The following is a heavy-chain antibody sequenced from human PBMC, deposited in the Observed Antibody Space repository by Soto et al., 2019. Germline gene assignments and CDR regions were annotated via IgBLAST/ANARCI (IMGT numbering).Heavy chain of an antibody. D-gene: IGHD2-8*01. V-gene: IGHV3-48*02. CDR1: GFTFRSYS. CDR2: ISISGTAI. J-gene: IGHJ5*02. Sequence: VGSLRLSGAASGFTFRSYSMNWVRQAPGKGLEWVSYISISGTAIYYADSVKGRFTISRDDAKNSLYLQMNSLRDEDTSVYYCARDNGMAGSFDPWGQGALVTVSS. CDR3: ARDNGMAGSFDP.